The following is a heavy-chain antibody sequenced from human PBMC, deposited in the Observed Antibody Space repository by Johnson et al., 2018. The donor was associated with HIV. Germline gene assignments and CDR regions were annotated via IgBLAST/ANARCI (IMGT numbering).Heavy chain of an antibody. CDR1: GFTFDDYG. Sequence: VQLVESGGGVVRPGGSLRLSCAASGFTFDDYGMSWVRQVPGKGLEWVSGINWNGGTTGYADSVKGRFTISRDTSKDTLYLQMTSLRREDTAVYYCARGRKDIAAVDGLDTDGFDMWGQGTMVTVSS. CDR2: INWNGGTT. D-gene: IGHD6-13*01. V-gene: IGHV3-20*04. J-gene: IGHJ3*02. CDR3: ARGRKDIAAVDGLDTDGFDM.